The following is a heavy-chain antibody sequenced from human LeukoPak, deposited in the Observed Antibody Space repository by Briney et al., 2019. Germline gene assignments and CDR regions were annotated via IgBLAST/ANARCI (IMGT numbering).Heavy chain of an antibody. CDR3: ASEAFGI. J-gene: IGHJ3*02. Sequence: VGSLRLSCAASGFTFSSYAMHWVRQAPGKGLEWVAVISYDGSNKYYADSVKGRFTISRDNSKNTLYLQMNSLRAEDTAVYYCASEAFGIWGQGTMVTVSS. CDR1: GFTFSSYA. CDR2: ISYDGSNK. V-gene: IGHV3-30-3*01.